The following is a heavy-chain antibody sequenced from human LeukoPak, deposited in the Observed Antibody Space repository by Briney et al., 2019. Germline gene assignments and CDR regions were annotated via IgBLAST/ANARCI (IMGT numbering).Heavy chain of an antibody. J-gene: IGHJ4*02. CDR2: IYYSGST. V-gene: IGHV4-59*01. CDR1: GGSISSYY. CDR3: ARSRLSGGFDY. D-gene: IGHD3-10*02. Sequence: PSETLSLTCTVSGGSISSYYWSWIRQPPGKGLEWIGYIYYSGSTNYNPSLKSQVTISVDTSKNQFSLKLSSVTAADTAVYYCARSRLSGGFDYWGQGTLVTVSS.